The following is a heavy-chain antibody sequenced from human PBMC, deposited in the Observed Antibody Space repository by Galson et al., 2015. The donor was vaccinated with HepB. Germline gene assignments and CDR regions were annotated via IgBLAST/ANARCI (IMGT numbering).Heavy chain of an antibody. CDR2: IVVGSGNT. J-gene: IGHJ6*02. CDR1: GFTFTSSA. V-gene: IGHV1-58*01. Sequence: SVKVSCKASGFTFTSSAVQWVRQARGQRLEWIGWIVVGSGNTNYAQKLQERVTITRDMSTSTAYMELSSLRSEDTAVYYCAADSHCSSTSCHMDVWGQGTTVTVSS. D-gene: IGHD2-2*01. CDR3: AADSHCSSTSCHMDV.